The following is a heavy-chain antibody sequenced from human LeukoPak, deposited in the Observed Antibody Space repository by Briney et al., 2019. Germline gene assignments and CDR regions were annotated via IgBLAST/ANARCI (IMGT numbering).Heavy chain of an antibody. CDR2: ISSSSSTI. V-gene: IGHV3-48*01. CDR3: ARARSSYGYGDAFDI. CDR1: GFTFSNYG. D-gene: IGHD5-18*01. J-gene: IGHJ3*02. Sequence: GGTQRLSCAASGFTFSNYGMNWVRQAPGKGLEWVSYISSSSSTIYYADSVKGRFTISRDNSKNTLYLQMNSLRAEDTAVYYCARARSSYGYGDAFDIWGQGTMVTVSS.